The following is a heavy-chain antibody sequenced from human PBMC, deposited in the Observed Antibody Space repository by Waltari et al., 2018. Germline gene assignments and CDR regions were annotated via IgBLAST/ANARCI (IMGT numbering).Heavy chain of an antibody. CDR2: VSYSGTT. CDR1: GVSITSNRHY. D-gene: IGHD5-12*01. CDR3: ATYIGASVGTAAFDV. V-gene: IGHV4-39*01. J-gene: IGHJ3*01. Sequence: QLQLQESGPRLVRPSETLSLICPVSGVSITSNRHYWAWIRQSPGPGLEWIGPVSYSGTTYISPSLKGRFSGSRDTSKNQVSLILGAVTAADMAVYYCATYIGASVGTAAFDVWGQGTMVTVSS.